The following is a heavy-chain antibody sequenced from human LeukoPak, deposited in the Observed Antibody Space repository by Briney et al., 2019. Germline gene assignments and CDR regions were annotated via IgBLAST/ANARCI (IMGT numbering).Heavy chain of an antibody. Sequence: GESLKISCKGSGYSFTTYWIGWVRQMPGKGLEWMGIIYPGDSDTRYSPSFQGQVTLSADKPISTAYLQWSGLKASDTAMYYYARLNYASGSYRAFDYWGQGTLVTVSS. J-gene: IGHJ4*02. D-gene: IGHD3-10*01. CDR1: GYSFTTYW. V-gene: IGHV5-51*01. CDR3: ARLNYASGSYRAFDY. CDR2: IYPGDSDT.